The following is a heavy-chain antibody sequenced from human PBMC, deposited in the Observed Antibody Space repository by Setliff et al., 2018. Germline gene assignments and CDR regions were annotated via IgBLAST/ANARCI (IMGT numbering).Heavy chain of an antibody. CDR3: ARWVAAAGIHNYFDY. CDR1: GGSISTSSY. V-gene: IGHV4-39*01. Sequence: SETLSLTCTVSGGSISTSSYWGWIRQPPGKGLEWIGSIYYSGTTYYNPSLKSRVTISVDTSKNQFSLKLSSVTAADTAVYYCARWVAAAGIHNYFDYWGQGTLVTVSS. CDR2: IYYSGTT. D-gene: IGHD6-13*01. J-gene: IGHJ4*02.